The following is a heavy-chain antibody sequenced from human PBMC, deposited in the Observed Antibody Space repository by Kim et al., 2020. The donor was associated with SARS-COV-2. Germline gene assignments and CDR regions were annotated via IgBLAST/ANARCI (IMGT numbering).Heavy chain of an antibody. V-gene: IGHV4-39*01. CDR2: IYYSGST. CDR3: ARHVPGIAVAVVDY. D-gene: IGHD6-19*01. CDR1: GGSISSSSYY. Sequence: SETLSLTCTVSGGSISSSSYYWGWIRQPPGKGLEWIGSIYYSGSTYYNPSLKSRVTISVDTSKNQFSLKLSSVTAADTAVYYCARHVPGIAVAVVDYWGQGTLVTVSS. J-gene: IGHJ4*02.